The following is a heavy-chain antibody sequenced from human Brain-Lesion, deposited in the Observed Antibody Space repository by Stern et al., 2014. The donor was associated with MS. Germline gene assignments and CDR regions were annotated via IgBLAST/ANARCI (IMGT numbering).Heavy chain of an antibody. Sequence: VQLEESGAEVKKPGASVKVSCKASGYTFTGYYMHWVRQAPGQGLEWMGWINPKSGGTNYAQKFQGWVTMTRDTSINPAYMELSRLRSDDTAVYYCATYYYDSTGYNDFWGQGTLVTVSS. J-gene: IGHJ4*02. CDR1: GYTFTGYY. D-gene: IGHD3-22*01. CDR3: ATYYYDSTGYNDF. V-gene: IGHV1-2*04. CDR2: INPKSGGT.